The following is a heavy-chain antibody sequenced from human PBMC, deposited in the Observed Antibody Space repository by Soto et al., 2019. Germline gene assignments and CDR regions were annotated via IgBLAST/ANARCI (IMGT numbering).Heavy chain of an antibody. V-gene: IGHV1-3*01. CDR3: ARSWGFEYYYYGMDV. CDR2: INAGNGNT. J-gene: IGHJ6*02. Sequence: GASVKVSRKASGYTFTSYAMHWVRQAPGQRLEWMGWINAGNGNTKYSQKFQGRVTITRDTSASTAYMELSSLRSEDTAVYYCARSWGFEYYYYGMDVWGQGTTVTVSS. D-gene: IGHD7-27*01. CDR1: GYTFTSYA.